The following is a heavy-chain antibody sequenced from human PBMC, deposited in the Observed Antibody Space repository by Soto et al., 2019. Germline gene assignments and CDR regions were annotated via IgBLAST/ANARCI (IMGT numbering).Heavy chain of an antibody. CDR3: ARGRPDRKNYYYYYGMDV. J-gene: IGHJ6*02. CDR2: INHSGST. CDR1: GGSFSGYY. V-gene: IGHV4-34*01. Sequence: PSETLSLTCAVYGGSFSGYYWSWIRQPSGKGLEWIGEINHSGSTNYNPSLKSRVTISVDTSKNQFSLKLSSVTATDTAVYYCARGRPDRKNYYYYYGMDVWGQGTTVTVSS.